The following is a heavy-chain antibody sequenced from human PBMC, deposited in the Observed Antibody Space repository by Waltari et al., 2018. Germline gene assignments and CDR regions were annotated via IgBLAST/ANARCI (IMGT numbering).Heavy chain of an antibody. CDR1: GFTFSSYS. D-gene: IGHD2-15*01. Sequence: EVQLVESGGGLVKPGGSLRLSCAASGFTFSSYSMNWVRQAPGKGLVWVSSRSGSNSYSYYADSVTGRFAISRDNAKNSLYLQMNGLRAEDTAVYYCARGGREMAAGYWGQGTLVTVSS. V-gene: IGHV3-21*01. J-gene: IGHJ4*02. CDR3: ARGGREMAAGY. CDR2: RSGSNSYS.